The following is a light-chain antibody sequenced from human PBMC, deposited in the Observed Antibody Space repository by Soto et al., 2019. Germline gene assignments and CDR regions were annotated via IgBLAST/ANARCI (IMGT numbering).Light chain of an antibody. CDR3: QQYSHLIT. J-gene: IGKJ5*01. CDR1: QDISNY. Sequence: DIQMTQSPSSLSASVGDRVTITCQASQDISNYLNWYQQKLGKAPKLLIYAASNLETGVPSRFSGSGSGTDFTFTISSLQPEDIATYYCQQYSHLITFGQGTRLEIK. V-gene: IGKV1-33*01. CDR2: AAS.